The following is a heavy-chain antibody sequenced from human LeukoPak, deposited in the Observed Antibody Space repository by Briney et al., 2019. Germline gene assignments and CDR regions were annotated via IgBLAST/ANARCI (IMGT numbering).Heavy chain of an antibody. J-gene: IGHJ6*03. CDR3: ARKGVIAAAGMGYYYYYMDV. D-gene: IGHD6-13*01. V-gene: IGHV1-18*01. CDR1: GYTFTSYG. Sequence: ASVKVSCKASGYTFTSYGISWVRQAPGQGLEWMGWISAYNGNTNYAQKLQGRVTMTTDTSTSTAYMELRSLRSDDTAVYYCARKGVIAAAGMGYYYYYMDVWGKGTTVTVSS. CDR2: ISAYNGNT.